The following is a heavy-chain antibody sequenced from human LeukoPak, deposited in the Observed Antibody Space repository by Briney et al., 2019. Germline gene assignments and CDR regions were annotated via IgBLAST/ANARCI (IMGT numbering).Heavy chain of an antibody. CDR2: ISYDGSNK. V-gene: IGHV3-30-3*01. Sequence: GGSLRLSCAASGFTFSSYAMHWVRQAPGKGLEWVAVISYDGSNKYYAHSVKGRFTISRDNSKNTLYLQMNSLRAEDTAVYYCARDRWELSYYYYGMDVWGQGTTVTVSS. CDR3: ARDRWELSYYYYGMDV. D-gene: IGHD1-26*01. J-gene: IGHJ6*02. CDR1: GFTFSSYA.